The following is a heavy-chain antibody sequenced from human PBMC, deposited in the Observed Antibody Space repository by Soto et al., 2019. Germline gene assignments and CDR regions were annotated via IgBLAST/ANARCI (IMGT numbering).Heavy chain of an antibody. Sequence: EVQLVESGGGLVQPGGSLRLSCAASGFIFSSHSMNWVRQAPGKGLEWGSYISGDSNTRDYADSVKGQFTISRDNAKKSLYLQMSSLSDEDTAVYYCARDRVAVRRAFDSWGRGTMVTVSS. CDR3: ARDRVAVRRAFDS. V-gene: IGHV3-48*02. CDR2: ISGDSNTR. J-gene: IGHJ3*02. D-gene: IGHD6-6*01. CDR1: GFIFSSHS.